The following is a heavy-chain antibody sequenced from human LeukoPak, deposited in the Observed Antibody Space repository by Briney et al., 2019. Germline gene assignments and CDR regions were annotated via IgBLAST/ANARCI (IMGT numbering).Heavy chain of an antibody. J-gene: IGHJ4*02. CDR2: IKSDGSST. Sequence: GGSLRLSCAASGFTFSTYWMHWVRQAPGKGLVWVSHIKSDGSSTSYADSVKGRFTISRDNAKNTLYLQMNSLRAEDTAVYFCARDRGYTQDYWGQGTLVTASS. D-gene: IGHD5-12*01. V-gene: IGHV3-74*01. CDR1: GFTFSTYW. CDR3: ARDRGYTQDY.